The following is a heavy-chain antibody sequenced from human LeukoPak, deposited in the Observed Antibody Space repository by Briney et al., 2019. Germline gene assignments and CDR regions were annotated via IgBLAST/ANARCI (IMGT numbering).Heavy chain of an antibody. Sequence: PGGSLRLSCAASGFTFDDYAMHWVRQAPGKGLEWVSGISWNSGSIGYADSVKGRFTISRDNAKNSLYLQMNSLRAEDTALYYCAKDIGGGGDYWFDPWGQGTLVTVSS. D-gene: IGHD3-16*01. CDR2: ISWNSGSI. CDR3: AKDIGGGGDYWFDP. V-gene: IGHV3-9*01. J-gene: IGHJ5*02. CDR1: GFTFDDYA.